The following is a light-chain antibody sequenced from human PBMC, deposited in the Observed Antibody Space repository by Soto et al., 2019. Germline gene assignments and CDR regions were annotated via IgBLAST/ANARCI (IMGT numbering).Light chain of an antibody. V-gene: IGKV3-11*01. CDR1: QSVSSY. CDR2: DAS. Sequence: EIVLTQSPATLSLSPGERATLSCRASQSVSSYLAWHQQKPGQAPRLLIYDASNRATGIPARFSGSGSGTNFTITISSLEPEDFAVYYCEQRSTWPFTFGQGTRLEIK. CDR3: EQRSTWPFT. J-gene: IGKJ5*01.